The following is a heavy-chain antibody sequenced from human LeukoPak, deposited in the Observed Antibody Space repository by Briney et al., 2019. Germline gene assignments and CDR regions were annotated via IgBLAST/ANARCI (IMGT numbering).Heavy chain of an antibody. CDR3: ARRPARAEYFHH. CDR2: IYYSGSI. V-gene: IGHV4-39*01. Sequence: SETLSLTCTVSGASISSSSYYWGWIRQPPGKGLEWIGSIYYSGSIYYNPSLKSRVTISGDTSKNQFSLKLSSVTAADTAVYYCARRPARAEYFHHWGQGTLVTVSS. J-gene: IGHJ1*01. CDR1: GASISSSSYY.